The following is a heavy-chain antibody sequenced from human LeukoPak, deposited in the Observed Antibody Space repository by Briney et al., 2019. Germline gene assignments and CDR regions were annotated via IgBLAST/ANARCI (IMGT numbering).Heavy chain of an antibody. D-gene: IGHD2-15*01. J-gene: IGHJ3*02. Sequence: AGGSLRLSCAASGLTFSKYSMTWVRQAPGKGLEWVSFIDTSSTTMYYTDSVKGRFTISRDNAQNSLYLQMNSLRVEDTAVYYCARSRCTGGTCPDAFDIWGRGTMVTVSS. CDR2: IDTSSTTM. V-gene: IGHV3-48*04. CDR1: GLTFSKYS. CDR3: ARSRCTGGTCPDAFDI.